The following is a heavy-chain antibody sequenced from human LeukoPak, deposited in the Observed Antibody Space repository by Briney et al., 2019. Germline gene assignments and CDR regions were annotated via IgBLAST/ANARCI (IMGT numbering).Heavy chain of an antibody. CDR1: GGSISSSSYY. CDR2: IYYSGST. CDR3: ARVDLSAMVRGVPYYYYYMDV. D-gene: IGHD3-10*01. J-gene: IGHJ6*03. Sequence: SETLSLTCTVSGGSISSSSYYWGWIRQPPGKGLEWIGSIYYSGSTYYNPSLKSRVTISVDTSKNQFSLKLSSVTAADTAVYYCARVDLSAMVRGVPYYYYYMDVWGKGTTVTISS. V-gene: IGHV4-39*07.